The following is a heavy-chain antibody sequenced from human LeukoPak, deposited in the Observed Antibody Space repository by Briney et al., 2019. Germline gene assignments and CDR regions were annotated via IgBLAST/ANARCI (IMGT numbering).Heavy chain of an antibody. CDR2: ISYDGSNK. Sequence: PGRSLRLSCAASGFTFSSYAMHWVRQAPGKGLEWVAVISYDGSNKYYADSVKGRFTISRDNSKNTLYLQMNSLRGEDAAVYYCAREREGSSSLDYWAQGTLVTVSS. CDR1: GFTFSSYA. J-gene: IGHJ4*02. D-gene: IGHD2-2*01. CDR3: AREREGSSSLDY. V-gene: IGHV3-30-3*01.